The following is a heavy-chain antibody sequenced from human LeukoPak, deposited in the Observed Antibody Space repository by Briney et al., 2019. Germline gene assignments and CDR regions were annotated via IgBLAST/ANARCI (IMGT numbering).Heavy chain of an antibody. V-gene: IGHV3-74*01. CDR2: ITSDGSTT. CDR3: VRDSRYTMDV. D-gene: IGHD5-18*01. J-gene: IGHJ6*02. CDR1: GFVFSMYW. Sequence: PGGSLRLSCTASGFVFSMYWMHWVRQAPGKGPVWVSRITSDGSTTIYADSVKGRFTISRDNAKNTLYLQMNSLRAEDTAVYYCVRDSRYTMDVWGQGTTVTVPS.